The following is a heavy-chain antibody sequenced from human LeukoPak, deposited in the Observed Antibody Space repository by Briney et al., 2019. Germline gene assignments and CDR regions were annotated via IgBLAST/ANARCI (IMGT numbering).Heavy chain of an antibody. CDR2: INLNSGGT. D-gene: IGHD4-17*01. J-gene: IGHJ4*02. V-gene: IGHV1-2*02. CDR3: ARDRVTTNTPYFDY. Sequence: ASVKVSCKASGYTFTDYYMHWVRQAPGQGLEWMGWINLNSGGTNSAQKFQGRVTMTRDTSISTAYMEVSRLTFDDTAVYYCARDRVTTNTPYFDYWGQGTLVTVSS. CDR1: GYTFTDYY.